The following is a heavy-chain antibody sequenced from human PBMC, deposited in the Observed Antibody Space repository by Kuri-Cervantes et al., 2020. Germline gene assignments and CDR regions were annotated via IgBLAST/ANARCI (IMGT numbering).Heavy chain of an antibody. CDR3: NQGSSWYGGEDY. Sequence: ESLKISCTVSGGSISSSSYYWGWIRQPPGKGLEWIWSIYYSGSTYYNPSLKSRVTISVDTSKNQFSLKLSSVTAADTAVYYCNQGSSWYGGEDYWGQGTLVTVSS. J-gene: IGHJ4*02. D-gene: IGHD6-13*01. V-gene: IGHV4-39*01. CDR1: GGSISSSSYY. CDR2: IYYSGST.